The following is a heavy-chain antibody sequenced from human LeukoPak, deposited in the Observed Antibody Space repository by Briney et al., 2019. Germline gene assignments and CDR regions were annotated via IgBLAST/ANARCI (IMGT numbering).Heavy chain of an antibody. CDR3: ALVVVVAATGAFDI. J-gene: IGHJ3*02. D-gene: IGHD2-15*01. CDR1: GFTFSSYG. Sequence: GGSLRLSCAASGFTFSSYGMHWVRQAPGKGLEWVAVISYDGSNKYYADSVKGRFTISRDNSKNTLYLQMNSLRAEDTAVYYCALVVVVAATGAFDIWGQGTMDTVSS. CDR2: ISYDGSNK. V-gene: IGHV3-30*03.